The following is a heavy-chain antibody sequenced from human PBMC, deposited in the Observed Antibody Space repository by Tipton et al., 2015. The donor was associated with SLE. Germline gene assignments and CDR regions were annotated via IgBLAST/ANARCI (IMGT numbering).Heavy chain of an antibody. CDR2: IYYSGST. CDR1: GGSISSYY. J-gene: IGHJ4*02. V-gene: IGHV4-59*01. CDR3: ARDRGYGRYFDY. Sequence: TLSLTCTVSGGSISSYYWSWIRQPPGKGLEWIGYIYYSGSTNYNPSLKSRVTISADTSKNQFSLKLSSVTAADTAVYYCARDRGYGRYFDYWGQGTLVTVSS. D-gene: IGHD5-12*01.